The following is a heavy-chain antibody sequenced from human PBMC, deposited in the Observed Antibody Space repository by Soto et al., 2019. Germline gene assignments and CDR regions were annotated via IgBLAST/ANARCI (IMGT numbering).Heavy chain of an antibody. CDR3: AREDMSGTYYFDY. J-gene: IGHJ4*02. CDR1: VGSVSSETHF. D-gene: IGHD1-26*01. V-gene: IGHV4-61*03. CDR2: IYHSGIT. Sequence: SETLSLTCAVFVGSVSSETHFWSWIRHPPGKGLEWIGYIYHSGITNSNPSLKGRLTISVDKSTNHFSLSLASVTAADTAIYYCAREDMSGTYYFDYWGQGTLVTVSS.